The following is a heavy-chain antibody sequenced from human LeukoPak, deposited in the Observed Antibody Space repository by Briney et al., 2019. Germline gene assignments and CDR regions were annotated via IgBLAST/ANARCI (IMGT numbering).Heavy chain of an antibody. J-gene: IGHJ4*02. CDR2: ISGSGGST. V-gene: IGHV3-23*01. Sequence: GGSLRLSCAASGFTFSSYAMSWVRQAPGKGLEWVSAISGSGGSTYYADSVKGRFTISRDNAKNSLSLQMNSLRAEDTAVYFCARYYYDSSGYYYFDYWGQGTLVTVSS. CDR3: ARYYYDSSGYYYFDY. D-gene: IGHD3-22*01. CDR1: GFTFSSYA.